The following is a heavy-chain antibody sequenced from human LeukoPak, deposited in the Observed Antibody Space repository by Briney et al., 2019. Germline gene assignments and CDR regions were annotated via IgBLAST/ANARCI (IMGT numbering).Heavy chain of an antibody. D-gene: IGHD2-8*01. Sequence: PGGSLRLSCAASGFTFSDYAMTWVRQAPGKGLEWVSSISKSGGSTYDRDSVKGRFTIFRDNSKNTVYLQMNTLRAEDTALYFCARGVGEYTNGHFDLWGQGTLVTVSS. CDR2: ISKSGGST. CDR3: ARGVGEYTNGHFDL. CDR1: GFTFSDYA. V-gene: IGHV3-23*01. J-gene: IGHJ4*02.